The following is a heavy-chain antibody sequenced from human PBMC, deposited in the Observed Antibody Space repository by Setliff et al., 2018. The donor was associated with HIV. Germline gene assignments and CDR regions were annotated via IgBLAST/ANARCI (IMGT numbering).Heavy chain of an antibody. Sequence: SETLSLTCTVSGGSISTYYWTWIRQPPGKGLEWIGYIYTSGSTSYNTSLKSRLTISLDTSKNQFSLKLSSVTAAHTAVYYCARQERYCTSADCYRYFNYWGQGTLVTVSS. CDR3: ARQERYCTSADCYRYFNY. D-gene: IGHD2-2*02. CDR2: IYTSGST. CDR1: GGSISTYY. V-gene: IGHV4-4*09. J-gene: IGHJ4*02.